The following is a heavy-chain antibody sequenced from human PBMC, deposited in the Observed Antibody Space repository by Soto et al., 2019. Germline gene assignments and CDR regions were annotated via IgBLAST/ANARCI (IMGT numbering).Heavy chain of an antibody. D-gene: IGHD5-12*01. CDR1: GFTFSSYE. CDR3: AKEKSVMYSGYDAFDI. J-gene: IGHJ3*02. V-gene: IGHV3-48*03. CDR2: INSGGSSI. Sequence: GSLLLTCSASGFTFSSYEMDGVRQAPGKGLEWVAYINSGGSSIYYADSVKVRFTISRDNAKNSLYLQVNSLRAEDTAVYYCAKEKSVMYSGYDAFDIWGQGTTVTVSS.